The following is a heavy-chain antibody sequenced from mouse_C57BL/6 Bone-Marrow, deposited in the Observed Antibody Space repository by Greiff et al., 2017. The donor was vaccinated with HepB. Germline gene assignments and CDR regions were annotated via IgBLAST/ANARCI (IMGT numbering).Heavy chain of an antibody. J-gene: IGHJ3*01. CDR3: TRTTVVAKRAWFAY. CDR2: IRNKANNHAT. Sequence: EVKLVESGGGLVQPGGSMKLSCAASGFTFSDAWMDWVRQSPEKGLEWVAEIRNKANNHATYYAESVKGRFTISRDDSKSSVYLQMNSLRAEDTGIYYCTRTTVVAKRAWFAYWGQGTLVTVSA. D-gene: IGHD1-1*01. CDR1: GFTFSDAW. V-gene: IGHV6-6*01.